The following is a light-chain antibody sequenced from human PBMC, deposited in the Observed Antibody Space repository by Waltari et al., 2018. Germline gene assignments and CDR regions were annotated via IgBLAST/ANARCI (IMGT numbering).Light chain of an antibody. J-gene: IGKJ2*03. CDR3: QQYSDLMYS. CDR1: QSVGTY. CDR2: GAS. V-gene: IGKV3-11*01. Sequence: EVVMTQSPATLSLSPGETATLSCRASQSVGTYLAWNQQRPGQAPKLLVHGASFRATGISDRFSGSGSRTHFTLTINSLEPGDVGVYYCQQYSDLMYSFGQGTRLEIK.